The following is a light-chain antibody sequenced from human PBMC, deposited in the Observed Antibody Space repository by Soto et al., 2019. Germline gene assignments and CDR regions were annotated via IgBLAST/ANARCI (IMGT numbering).Light chain of an antibody. CDR2: EVS. Sequence: QSALTQPPSASGSPGQSVTISCTGTSSDIGASNYVSWYQQHPGKAPKLMIYEVSKRPSGVPDRFSGSKSGNTASLTVSGLQAEDEGDYYCSADAGSNKWVFGGGTKLTVL. V-gene: IGLV2-8*01. CDR1: SSDIGASNY. CDR3: SADAGSNKWV. J-gene: IGLJ3*02.